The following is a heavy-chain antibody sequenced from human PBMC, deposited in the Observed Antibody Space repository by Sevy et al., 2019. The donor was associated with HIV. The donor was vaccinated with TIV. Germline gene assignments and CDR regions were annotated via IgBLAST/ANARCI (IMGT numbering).Heavy chain of an antibody. J-gene: IGHJ4*02. D-gene: IGHD4-17*01. CDR2: ISYDGSIK. Sequence: GESLKISCAASGFTFSRYGMHWVRQAPGKGLEWVTVISYDGSIKYYVDSVKGRFTISRDNSKNTVYLQMNSLRAEDTAVYYCAKDGTAYGDYFYYFDSWGQGTLVTVSS. CDR1: GFTFSRYG. CDR3: AKDGTAYGDYFYYFDS. V-gene: IGHV3-30*18.